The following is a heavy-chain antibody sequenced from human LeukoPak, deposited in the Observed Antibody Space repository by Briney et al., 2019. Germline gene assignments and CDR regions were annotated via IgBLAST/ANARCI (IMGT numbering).Heavy chain of an antibody. Sequence: GASVKVSCKASGYTFTSYDINWVRQATGQGLEWMGWINPNSGGTNYAQKFQGRVTMTRDTSISTAYMELSRLRSDDTAVYYCAREIAVAGYFDYWGQGTLVTVSS. CDR1: GYTFTSYD. J-gene: IGHJ4*02. V-gene: IGHV1-2*02. CDR3: AREIAVAGYFDY. D-gene: IGHD6-19*01. CDR2: INPNSGGT.